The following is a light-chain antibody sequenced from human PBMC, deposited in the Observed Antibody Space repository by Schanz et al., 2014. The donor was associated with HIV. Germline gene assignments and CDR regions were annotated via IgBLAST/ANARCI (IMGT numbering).Light chain of an antibody. CDR1: SSNIGSNT. J-gene: IGLJ3*02. CDR3: QSHDSRLSAWV. Sequence: QSVLTQPPSASGTPGQRVTISCSGSSSNIGSNTVNWYQQLPGTAPKLLIYSNNQRPSGVPDRFSGSKSGTSASLAISGLQAEDEADYYCQSHDSRLSAWVFGGGTMLTVL. V-gene: IGLV1-44*01. CDR2: SNN.